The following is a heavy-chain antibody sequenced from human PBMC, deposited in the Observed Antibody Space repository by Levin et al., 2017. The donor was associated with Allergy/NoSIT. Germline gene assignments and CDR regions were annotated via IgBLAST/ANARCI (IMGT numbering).Heavy chain of an antibody. CDR1: GYSFTNYW. CDR2: IYPGDSDT. J-gene: IGHJ2*01. V-gene: IGHV5-51*01. Sequence: GESLKISCKGSGYSFTNYWIGWVRQMPGKGLEWMGIIYPGDSDTRYSPSFQGQVTISADKSISTAYLQWSSLKASDTAMYYCARSPRDAYSYWYFDLWGRGTLVTVSS. CDR3: ARSPRDAYSYWYFDL. D-gene: IGHD5-24*01.